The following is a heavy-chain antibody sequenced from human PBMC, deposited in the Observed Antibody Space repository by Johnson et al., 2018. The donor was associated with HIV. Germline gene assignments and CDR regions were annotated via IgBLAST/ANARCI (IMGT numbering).Heavy chain of an antibody. D-gene: IGHD1-26*01. V-gene: IGHV3-30*04. J-gene: IGHJ3*02. CDR3: ARGSWSSGSYGRWYAFDI. Sequence: QVQLVESGGGVVQPGRSLRLSCAASGFTFSSYAMHWVRQAPGKGLEWVAVISYDGSNKYYADSVKGRFTISRDNSKNTLYLQMNSLRAEDTAVYYCARGSWSSGSYGRWYAFDIWGQGTKVTVSS. CDR2: ISYDGSNK. CDR1: GFTFSSYA.